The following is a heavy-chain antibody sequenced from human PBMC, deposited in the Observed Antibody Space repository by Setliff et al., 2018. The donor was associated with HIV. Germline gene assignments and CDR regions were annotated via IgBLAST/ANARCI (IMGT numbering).Heavy chain of an antibody. CDR2: IFSSGST. Sequence: SETLSLTCTVSGDSISSYSWNWIRQPPGGGLEWIGFIFSSGSTKYNPSLQSRVTMSIDTSKNQFSLKLSSVTAADTAVYYCARAGGGGRWLHLSYWYFDLWGRGTLVTVSS. CDR3: ARAGGGGRWLHLSYWYFDL. V-gene: IGHV4-59*01. CDR1: GDSISSYS. J-gene: IGHJ2*01. D-gene: IGHD3-16*01.